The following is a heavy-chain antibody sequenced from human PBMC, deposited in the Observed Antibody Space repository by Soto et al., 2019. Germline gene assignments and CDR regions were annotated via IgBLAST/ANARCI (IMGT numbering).Heavy chain of an antibody. D-gene: IGHD1-1*01. CDR2: IYATGTT. Sequence: QVQLQESGPGLVKPSETLSLTCTVSGASISGYYWSWIRKSAGKGLEWIRSIYATGTTDYNPFLKSRVMLSVDTSKKQFSLKLTSVTAADTXXYYCVRDGTKTLRDWFDPWGQGISVTVS. CDR1: GASISGYY. CDR3: VRDGTKTLRDWFDP. V-gene: IGHV4-4*07. J-gene: IGHJ5*02.